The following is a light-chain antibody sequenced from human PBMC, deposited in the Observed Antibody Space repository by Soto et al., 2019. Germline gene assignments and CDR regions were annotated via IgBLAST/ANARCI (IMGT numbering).Light chain of an antibody. Sequence: QSALTQPASVSGSPGQSIAISCTGTSSDLGGYDSVSWYQQHPGKAPKLLIYEVTNRPSGVSSRFSGSKSGNTASLTISGLQAEDEAHYYCSSYSTISIVIFGGGTK. CDR2: EVT. J-gene: IGLJ2*01. V-gene: IGLV2-14*01. CDR1: SSDLGGYDS. CDR3: SSYSTISIVI.